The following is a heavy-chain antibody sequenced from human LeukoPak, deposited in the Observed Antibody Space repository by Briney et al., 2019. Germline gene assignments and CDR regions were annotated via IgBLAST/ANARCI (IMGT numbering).Heavy chain of an antibody. CDR1: GGSISSYY. CDR2: IYISGNT. Sequence: PSETLSLTCTVSGGSISSYYWSWIRQPAGKGLEWIGRIYISGNTDYNPSLRSRVTMSVDTSKSQFSLKLSSVTAADTAVYYCARMGAIAGASANPDHWGQGTLVTVSS. V-gene: IGHV4-4*07. J-gene: IGHJ4*02. D-gene: IGHD4/OR15-4a*01. CDR3: ARMGAIAGASANPDH.